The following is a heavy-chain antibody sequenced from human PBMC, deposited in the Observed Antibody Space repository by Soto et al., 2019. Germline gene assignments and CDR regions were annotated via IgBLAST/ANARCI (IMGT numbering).Heavy chain of an antibody. J-gene: IGHJ3*02. V-gene: IGHV3-23*01. CDR2: ISDSGGTT. Sequence: TGGSLRLSCAASGFTFNTYAMSWVRQAPGKGLEWVSVISDSGGTTYYADSVKGRFTISRDNSKNTLYLRMNSLRAEDTAVYYCVKSGVVAWYRAREVAFDSWGQGTMVTVSS. CDR3: VKSGVVAWYRAREVAFDS. CDR1: GFTFNTYA. D-gene: IGHD6-13*01.